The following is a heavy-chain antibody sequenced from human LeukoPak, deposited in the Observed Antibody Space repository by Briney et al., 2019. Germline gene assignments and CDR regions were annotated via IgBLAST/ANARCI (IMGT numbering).Heavy chain of an antibody. Sequence: SETLSLTCTVSGVSISMGSYYWSWLRQPAGKGLEWIVRIYTSGSTDYNPSPGSPATTSVDTSKNQFSLKLSSVTAADTAVYYCARAAFPTVTLLNWFDPWGKGTMVTVSS. V-gene: IGHV4-61*02. J-gene: IGHJ5*02. CDR3: ARAAFPTVTLLNWFDP. D-gene: IGHD4-11*01. CDR1: GVSISMGSYY. CDR2: IYTSGST.